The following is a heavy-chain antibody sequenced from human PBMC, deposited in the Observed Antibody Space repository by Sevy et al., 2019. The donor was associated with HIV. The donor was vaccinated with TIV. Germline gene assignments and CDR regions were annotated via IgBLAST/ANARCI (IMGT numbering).Heavy chain of an antibody. CDR1: GFPFSNYA. D-gene: IGHD2-8*02. V-gene: IGHV3-23*01. J-gene: IGHJ6*02. CDR2: LIGGGSRT. Sequence: GGYLRLSCAASGFPFSNYAMSWVRQAPGKGLEWVSTLIGGGSRTYYADSVTGRFIISRDNSRNSLYLQMNSPRAEDTAIYYCAKRRVQSGLSGGGANFGMDVCGRGTTVTVSS. CDR3: AKRRVQSGLSGGGANFGMDV.